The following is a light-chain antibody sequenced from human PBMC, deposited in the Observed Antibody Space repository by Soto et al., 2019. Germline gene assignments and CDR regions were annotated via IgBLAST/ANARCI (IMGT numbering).Light chain of an antibody. CDR2: GAS. J-gene: IGKJ4*01. CDR3: QQSYSTPLT. Sequence: DIQMTQPPSSLSASVGDRVTITCRASQSISIYLNWYQQKPGTAPKLLIYGASNLQSGVPSKFSGSGSGTDFTLTISSLQPEDFATYYCQQSYSTPLTFGGGTKVDIK. CDR1: QSISIY. V-gene: IGKV1-39*01.